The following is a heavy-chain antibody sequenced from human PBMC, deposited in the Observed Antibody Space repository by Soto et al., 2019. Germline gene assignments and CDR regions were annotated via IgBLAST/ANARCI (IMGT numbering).Heavy chain of an antibody. D-gene: IGHD3-10*01. V-gene: IGHV4-4*02. CDR1: GGSISSSNW. Sequence: SETLSLTCAVSGGSISSSNWWSWVRQPPGKGLEWIGEIYHSGSTNYNPSLKSRVTISVDKSKNQFSLKLSSVTAADTAVYYCAFNYYGSGSYSILDYWGQGTLVTVSS. CDR3: AFNYYGSGSYSILDY. J-gene: IGHJ4*02. CDR2: IYHSGST.